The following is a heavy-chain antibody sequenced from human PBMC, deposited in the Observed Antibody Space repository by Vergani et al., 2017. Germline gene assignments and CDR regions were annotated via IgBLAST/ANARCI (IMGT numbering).Heavy chain of an antibody. Sequence: QVTLKESGPALVKPTQTLTLTCTFSGFSLTTTSMRVSWIRQPPGEALQWLARIDGDDGKFYSTSLRTRLTISKDTSKNQVVLTLTNMDPVDTATYYCARTTAPGKGYFDNWGQGSLVTVSS. V-gene: IGHV2-70*04. D-gene: IGHD4-23*01. CDR1: GFSLTTTSMR. CDR3: ARTTAPGKGYFDN. J-gene: IGHJ4*02. CDR2: IDGDDGK.